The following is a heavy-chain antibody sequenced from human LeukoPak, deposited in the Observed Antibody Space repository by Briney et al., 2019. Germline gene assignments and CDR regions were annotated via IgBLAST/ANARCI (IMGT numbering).Heavy chain of an antibody. J-gene: IGHJ4*02. CDR1: GGSINGYY. CDR3: ARAGSSGWYGEY. Sequence: SETLSLTCSVSGGSINGYYWKWVRQPPGKGLEWVGYISYSGNTNYSPSLKSRLTMSVDTSKNQFSLNLRSVTAADTAVYYCARAGSSGWYGEYWGQGTLVTVSP. CDR2: ISYSGNT. D-gene: IGHD6-19*01. V-gene: IGHV4-59*01.